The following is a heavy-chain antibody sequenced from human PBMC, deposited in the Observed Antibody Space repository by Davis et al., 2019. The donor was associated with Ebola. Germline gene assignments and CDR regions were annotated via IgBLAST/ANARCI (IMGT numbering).Heavy chain of an antibody. D-gene: IGHD2/OR15-2a*01. CDR1: GFTFSSYW. CDR3: ASTCLRNYFDY. CDR2: IKQDGSEK. Sequence: PGGSLRLSCAASGFTFSSYWMSWVRQAPGKGLEWVANIKQDGSEKYYVDSVKGRFTISRDNAKNSLYLQMNSLRAEDTAVYYCASTCLRNYFDYWGQGTLVTVSS. J-gene: IGHJ4*02. V-gene: IGHV3-7*01.